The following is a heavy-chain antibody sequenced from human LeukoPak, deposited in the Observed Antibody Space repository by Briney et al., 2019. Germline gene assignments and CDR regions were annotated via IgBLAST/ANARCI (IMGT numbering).Heavy chain of an antibody. Sequence: GGSLRLSCAASGFTFSSYWMTWVRQAPGKGLEWVANIKQDGSEKYYVDSVKGRFTISRDNAKNSLSLQMNSLRAEDTAVYYCARTSGSYVFDAFDIWGQGTMVTVSS. CDR1: GFTFSSYW. CDR3: ARTSGSYVFDAFDI. D-gene: IGHD1-26*01. J-gene: IGHJ3*02. CDR2: IKQDGSEK. V-gene: IGHV3-7*01.